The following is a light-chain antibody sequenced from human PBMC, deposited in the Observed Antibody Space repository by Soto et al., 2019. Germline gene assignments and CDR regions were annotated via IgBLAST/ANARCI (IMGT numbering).Light chain of an antibody. CDR1: QDISNY. CDR2: DAS. V-gene: IGKV1-33*01. J-gene: IGKJ1*01. Sequence: DIQMTQSPSSLSASVGDRVTITCQASQDISNYLNWYQQKPGKAPKLLIYDASNLETGVPSRFSGSGSGTDLTFTISSLQPEDLATYYGQPYDNLPTLGQGTKVEIK. CDR3: QPYDNLPT.